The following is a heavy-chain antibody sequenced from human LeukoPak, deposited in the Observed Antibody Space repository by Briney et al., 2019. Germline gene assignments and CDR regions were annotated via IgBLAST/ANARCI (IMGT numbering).Heavy chain of an antibody. J-gene: IGHJ4*02. CDR3: ARGGGGNYRDY. CDR2: IYSGGTT. D-gene: IGHD1-26*01. Sequence: GGSLRLSCAASGFTFSDYYMSWIRQAPGKGLEWVSVIYSGGTTYYADSVKGRFTISRDNSKNTLYLQMNSLRVEDTAVYYCARGGGGNYRDYWGQGTLVTVSS. V-gene: IGHV3-66*02. CDR1: GFTFSDYY.